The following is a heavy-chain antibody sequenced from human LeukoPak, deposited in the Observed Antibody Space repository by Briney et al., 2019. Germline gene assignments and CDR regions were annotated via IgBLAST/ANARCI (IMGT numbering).Heavy chain of an antibody. V-gene: IGHV3-23*01. Sequence: GGSLRLSCAASGFTFSTYAMHWVRQAPGKGLEWVSGISGSGGNIYYADSVKGRFIISRDNSKNTLFLQMSSLRAEDTAVYYCANWDFDWLPDYWGQGTLVTVSS. CDR3: ANWDFDWLPDY. CDR1: GFTFSTYA. D-gene: IGHD3-9*01. CDR2: ISGSGGNI. J-gene: IGHJ4*02.